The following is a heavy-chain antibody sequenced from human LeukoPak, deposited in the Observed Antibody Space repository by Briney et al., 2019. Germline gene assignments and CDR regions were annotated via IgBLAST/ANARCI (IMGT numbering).Heavy chain of an antibody. CDR1: GYTFTGYY. D-gene: IGHD1-26*01. Sequence: GASVKVSCKASGYTFTGYYMHWVRQAPGQGLEWMGRINPNSGGTNYAQKFKGRVTMTRDTSIRTAYMELSRLRSDDTAVYYCARDRVLLGRRFDYWGQGTLVTVSS. J-gene: IGHJ4*02. CDR2: INPNSGGT. CDR3: ARDRVLLGRRFDY. V-gene: IGHV1-2*06.